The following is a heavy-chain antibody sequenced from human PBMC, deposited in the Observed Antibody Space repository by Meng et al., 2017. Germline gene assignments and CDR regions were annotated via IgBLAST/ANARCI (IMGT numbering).Heavy chain of an antibody. CDR1: GGSISSSNW. V-gene: IGHV4-4*02. Sequence: QGQRQDAGPGLVKPSGTLSLTGAVSGGSISSSNWWSWVRQPPGKGLEWIGEIYHSGSTNYNPSLKSRVTISVDKSKNQFSLKLSSVTAADTAVYYCARGRYSSGWDRFDYWGQGTLVTVSS. D-gene: IGHD6-19*01. J-gene: IGHJ4*02. CDR3: ARGRYSSGWDRFDY. CDR2: IYHSGST.